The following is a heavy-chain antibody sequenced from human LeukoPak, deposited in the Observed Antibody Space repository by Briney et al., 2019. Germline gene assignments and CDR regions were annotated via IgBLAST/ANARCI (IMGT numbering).Heavy chain of an antibody. J-gene: IGHJ4*02. CDR1: GDSISSSSYY. V-gene: IGHV4-39*01. CDR2: IYYSGST. D-gene: IGHD6-19*01. Sequence: SETLSLTCTVSGDSISSSSYYWGWIRQPPGKGLEWIGSIYYSGSTYYNPSLKSRVTISVDTSKNQFSLKLNSVTAADTAVYYCARVPDSTGWYLDYWGRGTLVTVSS. CDR3: ARVPDSTGWYLDY.